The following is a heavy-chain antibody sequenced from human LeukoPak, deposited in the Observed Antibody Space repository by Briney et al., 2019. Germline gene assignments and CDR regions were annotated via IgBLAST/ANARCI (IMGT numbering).Heavy chain of an antibody. CDR1: EFTFNSYW. J-gene: IGHJ4*02. D-gene: IGHD4-17*01. V-gene: IGHV3-7*01. CDR3: ARLGARQMLEY. CDR2: IKQDGGQI. Sequence: GGSLRPSCAASEFTFNSYWMSWVRQAPGKGLEWVANIKQDGGQIYYLDSVKGRFTVSRDNAKNSLYLQMNSLRAEDTAVYYCARLGARQMLEYWGQGTLVTVSS.